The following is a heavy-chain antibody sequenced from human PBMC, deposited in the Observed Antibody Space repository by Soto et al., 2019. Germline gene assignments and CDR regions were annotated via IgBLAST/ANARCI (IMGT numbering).Heavy chain of an antibody. V-gene: IGHV3-30*03. D-gene: IGHD3-10*01. J-gene: IGHJ6*02. CDR3: ARDDGNVLSMVRVRPYYYYGMDV. CDR1: GFTFSNYG. Sequence: PGRSMRLSSAASGFTFSNYGMHWVRQATGKGLEWVAVISYDGSNKYYSDSVKGRFTISRDNAKNSLYLQMNSLRAEDTAVYYCARDDGNVLSMVRVRPYYYYGMDVWGQGTTVTVSS. CDR2: ISYDGSNK.